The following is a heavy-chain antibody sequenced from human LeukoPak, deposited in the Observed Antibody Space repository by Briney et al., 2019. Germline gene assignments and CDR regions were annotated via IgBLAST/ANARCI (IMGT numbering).Heavy chain of an antibody. D-gene: IGHD3-3*01. V-gene: IGHV3-7*01. CDR2: IKQDGSEK. CDR3: ARVIFGVVISPYFDH. CDR1: GFSFRSSW. Sequence: GGSLRLSCAASGFSFRSSWMSWVRQAPGKGLEWVANIKQDGSEKYYVDSVKGRFTISRDNAKNSLYLQMSRLRVEDTAVYYCARVIFGVVISPYFDHWGQGTLVTVSS. J-gene: IGHJ4*02.